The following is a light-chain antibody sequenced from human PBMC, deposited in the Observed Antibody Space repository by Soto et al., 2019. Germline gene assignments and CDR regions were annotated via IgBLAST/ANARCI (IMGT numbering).Light chain of an antibody. CDR2: SNN. CDR3: AAWDDSLNGPV. J-gene: IGLJ2*01. Sequence: QSVLTQQPSASGTPGQRVTISCSGSSSNIGSNTVNWYQQLPGTAPKLLIYSNNQRPSGVPDRFSGSKSGTSASLAISGLQSEDEADYYCAAWDDSLNGPVFGGGTKFTVL. CDR1: SSNIGSNT. V-gene: IGLV1-44*01.